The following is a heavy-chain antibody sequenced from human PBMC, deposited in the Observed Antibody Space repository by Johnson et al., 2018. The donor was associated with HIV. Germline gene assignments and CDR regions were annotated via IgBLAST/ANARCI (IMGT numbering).Heavy chain of an antibody. CDR3: SKDTSHAFYSGSYWGAFDI. Sequence: VQLVESGGGLVQPGGSLRLSCVVSGFTVSSYYMSWVRQAPGKGLEWVSVIYSGGRTYYVDPVTGRFTISRDNSKNTLYLQMNSLRAEDTAVYYCSKDTSHAFYSGSYWGAFDIWCQRTMVTVSS. J-gene: IGHJ3*02. CDR1: GFTVSSYY. V-gene: IGHV3-66*02. D-gene: IGHD1-26*01. CDR2: IYSGGRT.